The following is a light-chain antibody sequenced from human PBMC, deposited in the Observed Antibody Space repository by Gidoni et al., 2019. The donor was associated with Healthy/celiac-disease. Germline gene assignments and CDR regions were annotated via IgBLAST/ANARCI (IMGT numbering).Light chain of an antibody. CDR3: QQYYSYPLT. V-gene: IGKV1-8*01. CDR1: QGISSY. J-gene: IGKJ4*01. Sequence: AIRMTQSPSSFSASTGDRVTITCRASQGISSYLAWYQQKPGKAPKLLIYAASNVQSGVPSRFSGSGSGTDFTLTISCLQSEDFATYYCQQYYSYPLTFGGGTKVEIK. CDR2: AAS.